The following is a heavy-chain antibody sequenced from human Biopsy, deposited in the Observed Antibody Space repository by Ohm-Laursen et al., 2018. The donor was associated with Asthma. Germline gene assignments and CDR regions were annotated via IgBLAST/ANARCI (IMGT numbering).Heavy chain of an antibody. CDR3: AKDVFPGWELRRGPDS. Sequence: SLRLSYAASGFTFSNYGMHWVRQAPGKGPDWVAVISFDGSNKNYTDSVKGRFTISRDNSRNTLHLQMNSLRAEDTAVYYCAKDVFPGWELRRGPDSWGQGTLVTVSS. D-gene: IGHD1-26*01. J-gene: IGHJ4*02. CDR2: ISFDGSNK. V-gene: IGHV3-30*18. CDR1: GFTFSNYG.